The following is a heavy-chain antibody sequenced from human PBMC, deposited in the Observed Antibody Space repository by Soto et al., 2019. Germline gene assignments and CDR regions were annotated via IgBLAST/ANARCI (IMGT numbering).Heavy chain of an antibody. Sequence: ASVKVSCKASGYTFTSYAMHWVRQAPGQRLEWMGWINAGNGNTKYSQKFQGRVTITRDTSASTAYMELSSLISEDTAVYYCARISWFGDPLYYYYGMDVWGQGTTVTVSS. D-gene: IGHD3-10*01. V-gene: IGHV1-3*01. CDR2: INAGNGNT. CDR1: GYTFTSYA. J-gene: IGHJ6*02. CDR3: ARISWFGDPLYYYYGMDV.